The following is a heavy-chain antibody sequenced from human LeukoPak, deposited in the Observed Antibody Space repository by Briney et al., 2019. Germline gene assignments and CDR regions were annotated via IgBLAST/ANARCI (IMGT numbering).Heavy chain of an antibody. V-gene: IGHV3-53*01. CDR2: IYSGGNI. CDR3: AKDYSTGWYNVWGY. Sequence: PGGSLRLSCAASGFTVSSTYMSWVRQAPGKGLEWVSVIYSGGNIYYIDSVKGRFTISRDNSKNTLYLQMNSLRVEDTAVYYCAKDYSTGWYNVWGYWGQGTLVTVSS. D-gene: IGHD6-19*01. J-gene: IGHJ4*02. CDR1: GFTVSSTY.